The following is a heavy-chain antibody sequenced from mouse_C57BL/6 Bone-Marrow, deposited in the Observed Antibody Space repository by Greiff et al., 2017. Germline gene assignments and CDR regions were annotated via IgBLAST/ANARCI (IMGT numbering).Heavy chain of an antibody. CDR3: TKWLLPYYFDY. Sequence: QVQLQQSGAELVRPGASVTLSCKASGYTFTDYEMHWVKQTPVHGLEWIGAIDPETGGTAYNQKFKGKARLTADKSSSTAYMELRSLTSEDSAVYYCTKWLLPYYFDYWGQGTTLTVSS. J-gene: IGHJ2*01. CDR1: GYTFTDYE. CDR2: IDPETGGT. D-gene: IGHD2-3*01. V-gene: IGHV1-15*01.